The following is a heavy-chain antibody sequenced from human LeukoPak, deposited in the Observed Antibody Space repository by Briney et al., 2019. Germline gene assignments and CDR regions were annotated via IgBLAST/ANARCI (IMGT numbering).Heavy chain of an antibody. V-gene: IGHV4-39*01. CDR1: GDSISSSSYY. CDR2: IYYSGST. CDR3: ARHLDYDILTGYCIDY. J-gene: IGHJ4*02. Sequence: PSETLSLTCTVSGDSISSSSYYWGWIRQPPGKGLEWIGSIYYSGSTYYNPSLKSRVTISVDTSKNQFSLKLSSVTAADTAVYYCARHLDYDILTGYCIDYWGQGTLVTVSS. D-gene: IGHD3-9*01.